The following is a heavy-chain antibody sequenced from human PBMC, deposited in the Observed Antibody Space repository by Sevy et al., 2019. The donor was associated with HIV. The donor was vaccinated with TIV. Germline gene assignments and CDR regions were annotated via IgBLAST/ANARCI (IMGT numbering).Heavy chain of an antibody. CDR3: AVSGWVMVHYYFDY. J-gene: IGHJ4*02. V-gene: IGHV3-53*01. CDR1: GFTVSSNY. Sequence: GGSLRLSCAASGFTVSSNYMSWVRQAPGKGLEWVSVIYSGGSTYYADSVKGRFTISRDNSKNTLYLQMNSLRAEDTAVYYCAVSGWVMVHYYFDYWGQGTLVTVSS. CDR2: IYSGGST. D-gene: IGHD3-10*01.